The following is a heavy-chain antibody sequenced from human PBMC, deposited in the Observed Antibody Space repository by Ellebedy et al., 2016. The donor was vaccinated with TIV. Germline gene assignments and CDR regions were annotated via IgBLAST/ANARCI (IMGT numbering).Heavy chain of an antibody. D-gene: IGHD6-13*01. V-gene: IGHV3-7*03. Sequence: GESLKISCAASGFTFSSFWMTWFRQAPGKGLEWVANIEQDGSDTNYVDSVKGRFTISRDNTKNTLYLHMSSLRDEDTAVYYCAGSSGWSGEGGSWGQGTLVIVSS. J-gene: IGHJ5*02. CDR2: IEQDGSDT. CDR1: GFTFSSFW. CDR3: AGSSGWSGEGGS.